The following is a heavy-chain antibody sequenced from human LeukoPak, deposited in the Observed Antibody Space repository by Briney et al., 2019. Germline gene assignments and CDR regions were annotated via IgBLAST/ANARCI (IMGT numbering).Heavy chain of an antibody. CDR3: ALISYCTTITCYFLDY. Sequence: ASVKVSCKASGYTFTSYGISWVRQAPGQGLGWMGWISAYNGNTNYAQKLQGRVTMTTDTSTSTAYMELRSLRSDDTAVYYCALISYCTTITCYFLDYWGQGTLVTVSS. J-gene: IGHJ4*02. D-gene: IGHD2-8*01. CDR2: ISAYNGNT. CDR1: GYTFTSYG. V-gene: IGHV1-18*01.